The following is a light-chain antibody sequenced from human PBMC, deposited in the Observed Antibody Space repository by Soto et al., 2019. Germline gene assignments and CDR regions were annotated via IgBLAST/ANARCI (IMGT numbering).Light chain of an antibody. CDR1: QSVSSSY. CDR2: GAS. V-gene: IGKV3-20*01. Sequence: EIVLTQSPGTLSLSPGERATLSCRASQSVSSSYLAWYQQKPGQAPRLLIYGASSRATGIPDRFSGSGSGTAFSITISRLEPEDFAVYYCHQYGSSPRYTFGQGTKLEIK. J-gene: IGKJ2*01. CDR3: HQYGSSPRYT.